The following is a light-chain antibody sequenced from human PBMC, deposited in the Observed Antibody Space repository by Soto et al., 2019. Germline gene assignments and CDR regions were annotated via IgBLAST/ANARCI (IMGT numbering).Light chain of an antibody. Sequence: DIQLTQSPSFLSASVGDGVTITCRASQGISSYLAWYQLKPGKAPKLLISTASSLQSGAPSRFSGSGSGTEFTLTISSLQPEDFATYYCQQLDSYPRTFGQGTKVDIK. J-gene: IGKJ1*01. CDR1: QGISSY. CDR3: QQLDSYPRT. CDR2: TAS. V-gene: IGKV1-9*01.